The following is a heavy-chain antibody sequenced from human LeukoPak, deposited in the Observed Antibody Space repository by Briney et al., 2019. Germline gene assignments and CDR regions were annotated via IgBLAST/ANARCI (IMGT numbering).Heavy chain of an antibody. V-gene: IGHV3-23*01. CDR1: GFTFSSYG. CDR2: ISGSGGST. D-gene: IGHD3-9*01. Sequence: GGSLRLSCAASGFTFSSYGMSWVRQAPGKGLEWVSAISGSGGSTYYADSVKGRFTISRDNSKNTLYLQMNSLRAEDTAVYYCAHQSDDILTGQFDYWGQGTLVTVSS. CDR3: AHQSDDILTGQFDY. J-gene: IGHJ4*02.